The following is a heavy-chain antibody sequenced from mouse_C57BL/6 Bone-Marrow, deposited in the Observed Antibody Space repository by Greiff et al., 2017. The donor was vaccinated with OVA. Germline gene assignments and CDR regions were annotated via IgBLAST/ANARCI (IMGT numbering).Heavy chain of an antibody. V-gene: IGHV5-4*01. D-gene: IGHD2-3*01. CDR3: ERCRWLLLDY. CDR1: GFTFSSYA. J-gene: IGHJ2*01. CDR2: ISDGGSYT. Sequence: EVQGVESGGGLVKPGGSLKLSCAASGFTFSSYAMSWVRQTPEKRLEWVATISDGGSYTYYPDNVKGRFTISRDNAKNNLYLQMSHLKSEDTAMYDCERCRWLLLDYWGQGTTLTVSS.